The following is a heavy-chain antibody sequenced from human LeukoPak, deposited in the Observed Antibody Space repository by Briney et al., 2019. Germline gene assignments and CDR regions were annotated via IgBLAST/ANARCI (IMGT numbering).Heavy chain of an antibody. CDR3: AKDRGYSSSLGAFDI. V-gene: IGHV3-30*02. CDR2: IRYDGSNK. J-gene: IGHJ3*02. Sequence: GGSLRLSCAASGFTFSSYGMHWVRQAPGKGLEWVAFIRYDGSNKYYADSVKGRFTISRDNSKNTLYLQMNSLRAEDTAVYYCAKDRGYSSSLGAFDIWGQGTMVTVSS. CDR1: GFTFSSYG. D-gene: IGHD6-13*01.